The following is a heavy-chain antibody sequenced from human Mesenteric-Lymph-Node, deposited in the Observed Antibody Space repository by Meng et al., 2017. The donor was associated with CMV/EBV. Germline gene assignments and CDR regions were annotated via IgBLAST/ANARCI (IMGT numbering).Heavy chain of an antibody. CDR3: ARGSSYDILTGYFDY. CDR2: INHSGST. D-gene: IGHD3-9*01. CDR1: GGAFSGYY. V-gene: IGHV4-34*01. J-gene: IGHJ4*02. Sequence: QRPLQQWGAGLLNPSETLSRSCVVYGGAFSGYYWNWIRQSPEKGLEWIGEINHSGSTTYNPSFTSRIIISVDTSTNQISLNMSSVTAADTAVYYCARGSSYDILTGYFDYWGQGALVTVSS.